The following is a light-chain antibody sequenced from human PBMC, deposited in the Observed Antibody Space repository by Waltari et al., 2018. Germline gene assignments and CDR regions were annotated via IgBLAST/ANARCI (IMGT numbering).Light chain of an antibody. CDR1: QSAAYANY. J-gene: IGKJ2*01. Sequence: EIVLTQSPGTLSLSPGERATLSCRASQSAAYANYLGWCQQRPGPAPRLPIHAASTRATGVPDRFSGSGSGNDLTLTISRLEPEDFAVYYCLHYGSSPRVIFGQGTRLEIK. V-gene: IGKV3-20*01. CDR2: AAS. CDR3: LHYGSSPRVI.